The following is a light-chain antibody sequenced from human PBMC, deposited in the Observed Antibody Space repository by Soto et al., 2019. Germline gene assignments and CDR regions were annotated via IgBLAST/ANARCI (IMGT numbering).Light chain of an antibody. CDR2: DVS. CDR3: SSYTTSNTRQIV. V-gene: IGLV2-14*03. CDR1: NSDVGGYNY. Sequence: QSVLTQPAPLSVAPGQSINISCTGTNSDVGGYNYVSWYQHHPGKAPKLIIYDVSNRPSGVSNPFSGSKSGNTASLTIFGLQPEDEADYYCSSYTTSNTRQIVFGTGTKVTVL. J-gene: IGLJ1*01.